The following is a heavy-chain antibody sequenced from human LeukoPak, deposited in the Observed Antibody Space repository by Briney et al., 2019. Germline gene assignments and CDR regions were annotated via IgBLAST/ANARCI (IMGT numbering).Heavy chain of an antibody. CDR1: GYTFTSYG. CDR3: ARAPIVGAPDDAFDI. D-gene: IGHD1-26*01. CDR2: ISAYNGNT. Sequence: GASVKVSCKASGYTFTSYGISWVRQAPGQGLEWMGWISAYNGNTNYAQKLQGRVTMTTDTSTSTAYMELRSLRSDDTAVYYCARAPIVGAPDDAFDIWGQGTMVTVSS. V-gene: IGHV1-18*01. J-gene: IGHJ3*02.